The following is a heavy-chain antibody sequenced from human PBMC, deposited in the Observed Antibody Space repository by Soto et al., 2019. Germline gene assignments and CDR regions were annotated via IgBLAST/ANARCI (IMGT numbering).Heavy chain of an antibody. D-gene: IGHD2-2*01. Sequence: QVQLQESGPGLVKPSETLSLTCTVSGGSISSYYWSWIRQPPGKGLEWIGSISYSGGTNYNPSLKTRLTISLDTSKQQFSLKLRSLTAADSAVSYCPRDVLGYCTTTSCYYGLDVWGQGTTVTVSS. CDR1: GGSISSYY. CDR3: PRDVLGYCTTTSCYYGLDV. J-gene: IGHJ6*02. CDR2: ISYSGGT. V-gene: IGHV4-59*13.